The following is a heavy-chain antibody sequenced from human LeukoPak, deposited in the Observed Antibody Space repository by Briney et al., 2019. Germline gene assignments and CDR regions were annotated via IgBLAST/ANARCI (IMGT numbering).Heavy chain of an antibody. CDR1: GGSFSGYY. J-gene: IGHJ4*02. Sequence: PSETLSLTCAVYGGSFSGYYWSWIRQPAGKGLEWIGRIYTSGSTNYNPSLKSRVTMSVDTSKNQFSLKLSSVTAADTAVYYCAGAALRYCSSTSCLGYFDYWGPGTLVTVSS. D-gene: IGHD2-2*01. CDR2: IYTSGST. CDR3: AGAALRYCSSTSCLGYFDY. V-gene: IGHV4-59*10.